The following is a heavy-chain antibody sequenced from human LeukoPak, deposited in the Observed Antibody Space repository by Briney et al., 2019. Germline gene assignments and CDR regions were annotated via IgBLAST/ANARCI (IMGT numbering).Heavy chain of an antibody. CDR1: GYTFTTYN. V-gene: IGHV1-18*01. CDR2: VSPYNDNT. J-gene: IGHJ4*02. Sequence: ASVKVSCKASGYTFTTYNIHWVRQAPGQGLEWMGWVSPYNDNTIYAQTFEGRVTLTTDTSTSTAYMELTSLTSEDSAVYYCARSIVGVRKRNDYWGQGTLVTVSS. CDR3: ARSIVGVRKRNDY. D-gene: IGHD1-26*01.